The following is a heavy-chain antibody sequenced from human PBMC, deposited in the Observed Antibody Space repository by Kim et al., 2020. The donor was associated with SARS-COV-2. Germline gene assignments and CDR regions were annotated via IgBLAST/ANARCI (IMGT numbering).Heavy chain of an antibody. D-gene: IGHD1-26*01. V-gene: IGHV3-23*01. CDR3: AKDVWDYSGMDA. J-gene: IGHJ6*01. CDR2: T. Sequence: TYYGASRRRRLTIPRDTSKNTVYLQMNSLRAEDTAVYYCAKDVWDYSGMDAWGPGTTVTVSS.